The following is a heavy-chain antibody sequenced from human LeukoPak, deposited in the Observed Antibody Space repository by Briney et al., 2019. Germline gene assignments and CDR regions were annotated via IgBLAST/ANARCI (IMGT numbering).Heavy chain of an antibody. J-gene: IGHJ4*02. D-gene: IGHD6-13*01. Sequence: GGSRRLSCAASGFTFNSYAMSWVRQAPEKGLEWVATISGSGGGTYYADSVKGRFTISRDDSKNTLYLQMNSLRAEDTAVYYCARDAIAAAGNPYFDYWGQGTLVTVSS. V-gene: IGHV3-23*01. CDR3: ARDAIAAAGNPYFDY. CDR1: GFTFNSYA. CDR2: ISGSGGGT.